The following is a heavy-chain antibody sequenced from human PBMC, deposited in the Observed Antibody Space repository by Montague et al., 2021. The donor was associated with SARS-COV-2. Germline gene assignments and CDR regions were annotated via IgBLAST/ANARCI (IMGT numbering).Heavy chain of an antibody. CDR3: ARPRGGSYQTSFDY. CDR2: ISYDGSNK. Sequence: SLRLSCAASGFTFSSYAVHWVRQAPGKGLEWVAVISYDGSNKYYADSVKGRFTISRDNSRNTLYLQMNSLRAEDTAVYYCARPRGGSYQTSFDYWGQGTLVTVSS. D-gene: IGHD1-26*01. CDR1: GFTFSSYA. V-gene: IGHV3-30-3*01. J-gene: IGHJ4*02.